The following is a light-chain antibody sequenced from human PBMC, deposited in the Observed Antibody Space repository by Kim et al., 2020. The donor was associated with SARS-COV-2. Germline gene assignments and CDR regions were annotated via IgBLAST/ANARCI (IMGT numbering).Light chain of an antibody. CDR3: QTWGTPVV. Sequence: GASVKLPCALSGGLDHYAIAWHQQKPERGPHFLLKINRDGSHYKGDGIPDRFSASSSESERYLTISNLQSDDEADYYCQTWGTPVVFGGGTQLTVL. CDR2: INRDGSH. V-gene: IGLV4-69*01. J-gene: IGLJ2*01. CDR1: GGLDHYA.